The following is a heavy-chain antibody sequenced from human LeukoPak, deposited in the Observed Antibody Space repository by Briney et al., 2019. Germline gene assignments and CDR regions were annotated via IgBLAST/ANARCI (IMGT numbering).Heavy chain of an antibody. CDR1: GGSISSSSYY. CDR2: IYYSGST. D-gene: IGHD4-17*01. J-gene: IGHJ4*02. Sequence: SETLSLTCTVSGGSISSSSYYWGWIRQPPGKGLESIGSIYYSGSTNYNPSLKTRVTISVDKSKNQFSLKLSSVTAADTAVYYCARASHDYGDYSHFDYWGQGTLVTVSS. V-gene: IGHV4-39*07. CDR3: ARASHDYGDYSHFDY.